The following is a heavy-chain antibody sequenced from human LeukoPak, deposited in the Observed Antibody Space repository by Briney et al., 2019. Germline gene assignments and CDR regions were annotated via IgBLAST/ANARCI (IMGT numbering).Heavy chain of an antibody. D-gene: IGHD2-2*01. CDR2: INPNSGGT. CDR3: ASVCSSTSCPPERYYFDY. Sequence: GASVKVSCKASGYTFTGYYMHWVRQAPGQGLEWMGWINPNSGGTNYAQKFQGRVTMTRDTSISTAYIELSRLRSDDTAVYYCASVCSSTSCPPERYYFDYWGQGTLVTVSS. J-gene: IGHJ4*02. CDR1: GYTFTGYY. V-gene: IGHV1-2*02.